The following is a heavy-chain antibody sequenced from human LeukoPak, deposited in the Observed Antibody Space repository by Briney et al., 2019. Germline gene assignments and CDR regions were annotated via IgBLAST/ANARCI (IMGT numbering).Heavy chain of an antibody. J-gene: IGHJ4*02. CDR3: ARVPLRFLEPFDY. D-gene: IGHD3-3*01. Sequence: SETLSLTCAVYGGSFIGYYWSWIRQPPGKGLEWIGEINHSGGANYNPSLKSRVTISADTSKSQFSLKLGSVTAADTAVYHCARVPLRFLEPFDYWGQGTLVTVSS. CDR1: GGSFIGYY. CDR2: INHSGGA. V-gene: IGHV4-34*01.